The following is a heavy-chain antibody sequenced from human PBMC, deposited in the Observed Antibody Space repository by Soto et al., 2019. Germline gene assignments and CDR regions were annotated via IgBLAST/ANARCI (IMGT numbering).Heavy chain of an antibody. CDR1: GGSISSYY. V-gene: IGHV4-59*01. D-gene: IGHD4-17*01. J-gene: IGHJ4*02. CDR3: ARASSSYGDFDY. Sequence: SETLSLTCTVSGGSISSYYWSWIRQPPGKGLECIGYIYYSGNTNYNPSLKSRVTISVDTSKNQFSLKLSSVTAADTAVYYCARASSSYGDFDYWGQGTLVTVSS. CDR2: IYYSGNT.